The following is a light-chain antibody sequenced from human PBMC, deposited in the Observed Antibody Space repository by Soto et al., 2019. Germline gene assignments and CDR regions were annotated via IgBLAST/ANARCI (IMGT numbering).Light chain of an antibody. J-gene: IGLJ1*01. CDR2: DVG. Sequence: QSALTQPPSVSGSPGHSVAIFCTGTSSDVGSYNRVSWYQQPPGSAPKLMIYDVGNRPSGVPDRFSGSKSGNAASLTISGLQAEDEADYYCCSYTSSNTYVFGTGTKVTVL. CDR1: SSDVGSYNR. CDR3: CSYTSSNTYV. V-gene: IGLV2-18*02.